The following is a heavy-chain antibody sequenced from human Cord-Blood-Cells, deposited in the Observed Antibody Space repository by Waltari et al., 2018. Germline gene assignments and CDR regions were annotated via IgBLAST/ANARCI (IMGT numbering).Heavy chain of an antibody. CDR2: ISWNSGSI. J-gene: IGHJ4*02. Sequence: EVQLVESGGGLVQPGWSLRLSCAASGFTFDDYAMHWVRQAPGKGLEWVSGISWNSGSIGYADSVKGRFTISRDNAKNSLYLQMNSLRAEDMALYYCAKVAGSGSYFDYWGQGTLVTVSS. D-gene: IGHD1-26*01. CDR3: AKVAGSGSYFDY. CDR1: GFTFDDYA. V-gene: IGHV3-9*03.